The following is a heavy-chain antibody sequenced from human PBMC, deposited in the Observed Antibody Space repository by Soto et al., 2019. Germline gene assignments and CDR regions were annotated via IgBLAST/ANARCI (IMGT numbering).Heavy chain of an antibody. J-gene: IGHJ6*02. D-gene: IGHD6-13*01. CDR2: MNPNSGNT. Sequence: ASVKVSCKASGYTFTSYDINWVRQATGQGLEWMGWMNPNSGNTGYAQKFQGRVTMTRNTSISTAYMELSSLRSEDTAVYYCARGQIKQQLAPYYYYGMDVWGQGTTVTVSS. CDR3: ARGQIKQQLAPYYYYGMDV. V-gene: IGHV1-8*01. CDR1: GYTFTSYD.